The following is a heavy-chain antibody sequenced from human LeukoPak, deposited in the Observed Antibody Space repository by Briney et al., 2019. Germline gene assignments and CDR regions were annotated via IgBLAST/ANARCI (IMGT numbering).Heavy chain of an antibody. CDR3: ARDKGRRYYDFWSGYYTEPDY. J-gene: IGHJ4*02. CDR1: GYTFTSYG. D-gene: IGHD3-3*01. V-gene: IGHV1-18*01. CDR2: ISAYNGNT. Sequence: ASVKASCKASGYTFTSYGISWVRQAPGQGLEWMGWISAYNGNTNYAQKLQGRVTTTTDTSTSTAYMELRSLRSDDTAVYYCARDKGRRYYDFWSGYYTEPDYWGQGTLVTVSS.